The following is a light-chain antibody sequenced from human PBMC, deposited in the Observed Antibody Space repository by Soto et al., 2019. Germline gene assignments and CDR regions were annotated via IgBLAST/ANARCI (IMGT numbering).Light chain of an antibody. V-gene: IGLV2-14*01. J-gene: IGLJ2*01. CDR3: SSYTSSSTRV. CDR1: SSDVGGYNY. CDR2: DVS. Sequence: QSVLTQPGSVSGSPGQTITISRTGTSSDVGGYNYVSWYQQHPGKAPKLMIYDVSNRPSGVSNRFSGSKSGNTASLTISGLQAENEADYYCSSYTSSSTRVFGGGTQLTVL.